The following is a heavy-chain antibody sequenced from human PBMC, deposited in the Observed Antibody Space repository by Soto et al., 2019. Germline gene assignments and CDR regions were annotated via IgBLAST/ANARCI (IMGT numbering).Heavy chain of an antibody. V-gene: IGHV3-30*18. J-gene: IGHJ6*02. CDR1: GFTFSSYG. D-gene: IGHD3-3*01. Sequence: PVGSLRLSCAASGFTFSSYGMHWVRQAPGKGLEWVAVISYDGGNKYYADSVKGRFTISRDNSKNTLYLQMNSLRAEDTAVYYCAKDLTLIWSGYLDYYYYGMDVWGQGTTVTVSS. CDR3: AKDLTLIWSGYLDYYYYGMDV. CDR2: ISYDGGNK.